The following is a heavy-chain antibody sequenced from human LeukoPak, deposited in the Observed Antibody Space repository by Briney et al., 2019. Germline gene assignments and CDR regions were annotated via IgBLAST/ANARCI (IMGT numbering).Heavy chain of an antibody. CDR3: ARERWAEYYLDY. CDR1: GFSFSSHW. V-gene: IGHV3-7*01. CDR2: IKQDGGEK. J-gene: IGHJ4*02. Sequence: GGSLRLSCAASGFSFSSHWMSWVRQAPGKGLEWVANIKQDGGEKYYVDSVKGRFAISRDNAKNLLYLETNSLSAEDTALYYCARERWAEYYLDYWGQGTLVTVSS. D-gene: IGHD2/OR15-2a*01.